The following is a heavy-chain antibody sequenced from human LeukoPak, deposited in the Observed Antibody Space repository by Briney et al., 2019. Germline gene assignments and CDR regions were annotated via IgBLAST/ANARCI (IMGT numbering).Heavy chain of an antibody. Sequence: SETLSLTCTVSGGSISSYYWSWIRQPPGKGLEWIGYVYYSGSTNYKPSLKSRVTISVHTSKNQFSLKLSSVTAADTAVYYCARGGYYRSGNDFRFDPWGQGTLVTVSS. J-gene: IGHJ5*02. D-gene: IGHD3-10*01. CDR3: ARGGYYRSGNDFRFDP. CDR1: GGSISSYY. V-gene: IGHV4-59*01. CDR2: VYYSGST.